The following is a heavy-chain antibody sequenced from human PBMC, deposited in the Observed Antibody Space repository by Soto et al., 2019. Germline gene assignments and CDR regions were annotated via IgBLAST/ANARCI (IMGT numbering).Heavy chain of an antibody. Sequence: EVQLVESGGGLVKPGGSLRLSCAASGFTFSSYSMNWVRQAPGKGLEWVSSISSSSSYIYYADSVKGRFTISRDNAKNSLYLQMNSLRAEDTAVYYCARGRGRDTAMLSGYWGQGTLVTVSS. CDR2: ISSSSSYI. CDR3: ARGRGRDTAMLSGY. V-gene: IGHV3-21*01. CDR1: GFTFSSYS. J-gene: IGHJ4*02. D-gene: IGHD5-18*01.